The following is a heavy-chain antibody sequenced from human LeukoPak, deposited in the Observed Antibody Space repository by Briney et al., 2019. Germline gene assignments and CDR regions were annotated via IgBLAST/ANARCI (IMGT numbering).Heavy chain of an antibody. CDR1: GGSIDSTSY. D-gene: IGHD3-3*01. CDR3: TGENRPFCPFAL. J-gene: IGHJ4*02. V-gene: IGHV4-4*02. CDR2: IAHDGTR. Sequence: PSGTLSLTCGVSGGSIDSTSYWSWVRPAPGKGLEWIGEIAHDGTRNYNPSLRSRVAMSFDRANNYFSLSLTAVTAADTALYYCTGENRPFCPFALWGQGVMVTVSS.